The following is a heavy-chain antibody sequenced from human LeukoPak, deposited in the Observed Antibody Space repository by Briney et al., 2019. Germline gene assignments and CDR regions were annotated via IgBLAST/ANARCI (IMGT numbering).Heavy chain of an antibody. J-gene: IGHJ3*02. Sequence: SETLSLTCAVSGGSISSGGYSWSWLRQPPGKGLEWIGYIYHSGSTYYNPSLKSRVTISVDRSKNQFSLKLSSVTAADTAVYYCATYNPSLDAFDIWGQGTMVTVSS. V-gene: IGHV4-30-2*01. CDR3: ATYNPSLDAFDI. CDR1: GGSISSGGYS. D-gene: IGHD1-20*01. CDR2: IYHSGST.